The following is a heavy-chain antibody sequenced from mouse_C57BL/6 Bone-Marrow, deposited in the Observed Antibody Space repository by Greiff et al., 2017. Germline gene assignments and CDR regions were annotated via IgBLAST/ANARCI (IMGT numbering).Heavy chain of an antibody. V-gene: IGHV1-63*01. CDR2: IYPGGGYT. Sequence: VQLQQSGAELVRPGTSVKMSCKASGYTFTNYWKGWAKQRPGHGLEGIGDIYPGGGYTNYNEKFKGKATLTADKSSSTAYMQFSSLTSEDSAIYYCARSDYSNYYYAMDYWGQGTTVTVSS. CDR3: ARSDYSNYYYAMDY. J-gene: IGHJ4*01. CDR1: GYTFTNYW. D-gene: IGHD2-5*01.